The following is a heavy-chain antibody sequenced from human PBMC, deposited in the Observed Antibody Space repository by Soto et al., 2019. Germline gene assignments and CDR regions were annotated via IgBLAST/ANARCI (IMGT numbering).Heavy chain of an antibody. CDR2: IYYTGRT. Sequence: SETLSLTCTVSGGSVSGVNYYWSWIRQPPGKGLEWIGYIYYTGRTNYNPSLKGRVAISVDTSKNQFSLKVNSVTAAETAVYYCARDRGYCTGGSCYSENYYFDFWGQGTLVTVSS. J-gene: IGHJ4*02. V-gene: IGHV4-61*01. CDR3: ARDRGYCTGGSCYSENYYFDF. CDR1: GGSVSGVNYY. D-gene: IGHD2-8*02.